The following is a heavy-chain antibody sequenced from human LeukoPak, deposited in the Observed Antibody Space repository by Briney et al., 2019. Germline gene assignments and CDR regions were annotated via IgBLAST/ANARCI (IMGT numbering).Heavy chain of an antibody. V-gene: IGHV3-48*01. D-gene: IGHD4-17*01. CDR1: GFTFSAYP. J-gene: IGHJ4*02. CDR3: ARDHDYAFDN. Sequence: LAGGSLRLSCAASGFTFSAYPMNWVRQAPGKGLEWISHIRDSGSTDYADSVKGRFTISRDNAKSSLYLQLNSLRAEDTAVYFCARDHDYAFDNWGQGTLVAVSS. CDR2: IRDSGST.